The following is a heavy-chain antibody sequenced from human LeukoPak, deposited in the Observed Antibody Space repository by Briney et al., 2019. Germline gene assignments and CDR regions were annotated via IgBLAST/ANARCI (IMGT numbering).Heavy chain of an antibody. CDR2: INWNGGST. CDR3: ARVGIAAAGNVY. V-gene: IGHV3-20*04. Sequence: SGGSLRLSCAASGFTFDHYGMSWVRQAPGKGLEWVSVINWNGGSTGYADSVKGRFTISRDNAKNSLYPQMNSLRADDTAFYYCARVGIAAAGNVYWGQGTLVTVSS. CDR1: GFTFDHYG. D-gene: IGHD6-13*01. J-gene: IGHJ4*02.